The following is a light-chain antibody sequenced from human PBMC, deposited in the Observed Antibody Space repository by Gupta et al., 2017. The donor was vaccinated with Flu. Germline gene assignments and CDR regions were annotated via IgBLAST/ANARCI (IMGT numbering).Light chain of an antibody. CDR1: QSVSSSY. V-gene: IGKV3-20*01. CDR2: DAS. Sequence: ERATLSCRASQSVSSSYLAWYQKKPGQAPRLLIYDASSRATGIPDRFSGSGSGTDFTLTISRLEPEDFAVYYCHQYGSSPRTFGQGTKVEIK. J-gene: IGKJ1*01. CDR3: HQYGSSPRT.